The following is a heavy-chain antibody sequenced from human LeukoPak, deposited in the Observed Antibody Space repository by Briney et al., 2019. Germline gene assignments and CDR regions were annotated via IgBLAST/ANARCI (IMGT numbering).Heavy chain of an antibody. CDR1: GGTFSSYA. J-gene: IGHJ3*02. CDR3: ARAGRYYYDSSGYQKIPFDI. D-gene: IGHD3-22*01. V-gene: IGHV1-69*01. CDR2: IIPIFGTA. Sequence: SVKVSCKASGGTFSSYAISWVRQAPGQGLEWMGGIIPIFGTANYAQKFQGRVTITADESTSTAYMELSSLRSEDTAVYYCARAGRYYYDSSGYQKIPFDIWGQGTMVTVSS.